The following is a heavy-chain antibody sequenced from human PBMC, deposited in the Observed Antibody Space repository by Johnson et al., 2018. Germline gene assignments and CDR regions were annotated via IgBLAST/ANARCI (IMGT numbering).Heavy chain of an antibody. CDR1: GFTFNKAW. Sequence: VQLVQSGGGLVKPGGSLRLSCAASGFTFNKAWMSWVRQTPGKGLEWVGRIQGKTDGGTTDYAAPVKGRFTISRDDSTNTLYLKMNSLKIEDTAVYYCTPGDYGVGAFDIWGQGTMVTVSS. J-gene: IGHJ3*02. CDR2: IQGKTDGGTT. D-gene: IGHD4-17*01. V-gene: IGHV3-15*01. CDR3: TPGDYGVGAFDI.